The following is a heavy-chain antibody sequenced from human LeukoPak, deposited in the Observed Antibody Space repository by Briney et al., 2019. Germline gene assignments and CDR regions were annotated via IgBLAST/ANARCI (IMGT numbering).Heavy chain of an antibody. CDR3: ARDSGSGNNEY. CDR2: INPSGGST. CDR1: GYTFTSYY. Sequence: ASVKVSCKASGYTFTSYYMHWVRQAPGQGLEWMGIINPSGGSTSYAQKLQGRVTLTRDTSTSTVYMELSSLRSEDAAVYYCARDSGSGNNEYWGQGTLVTVSS. J-gene: IGHJ4*02. V-gene: IGHV1-46*01. D-gene: IGHD1-26*01.